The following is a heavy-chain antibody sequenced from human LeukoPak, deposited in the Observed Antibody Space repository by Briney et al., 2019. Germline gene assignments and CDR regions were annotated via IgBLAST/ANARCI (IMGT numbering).Heavy chain of an antibody. CDR2: IYYSGST. D-gene: IGHD2-15*01. V-gene: IGHV4-39*01. Sequence: SETLSLTCTVSGGSISISSYYWGWIRQPPGKGLEWIGSIYYSGSTYYNPSLKSRVTISVDTSKNQFSLKLSSVTAADTAVYYCARQMRWSRVLDAFDIWGQGTMVTVSS. CDR1: GGSISISSYY. CDR3: ARQMRWSRVLDAFDI. J-gene: IGHJ3*02.